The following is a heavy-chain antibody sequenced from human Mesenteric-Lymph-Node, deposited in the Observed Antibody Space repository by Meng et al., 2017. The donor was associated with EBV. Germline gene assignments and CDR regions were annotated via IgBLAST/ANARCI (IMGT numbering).Heavy chain of an antibody. Sequence: REQGPVLVKPSDTLSLTCSVSGGSVSSGSYYWSWIRQPPGKGLEWIGYIYRTGSTDYNPSLNSRVSISIDTSKNQFSLRLTSVTAADTAVYYCARDSGITVTNSFDYWGQGALVTVSS. V-gene: IGHV4-61*01. J-gene: IGHJ4*02. CDR1: GGSVSSGSYY. CDR2: IYRTGST. D-gene: IGHD1-20*01. CDR3: ARDSGITVTNSFDY.